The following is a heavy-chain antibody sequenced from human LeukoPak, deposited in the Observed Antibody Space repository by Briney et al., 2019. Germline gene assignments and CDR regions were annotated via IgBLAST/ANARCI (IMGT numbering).Heavy chain of an antibody. J-gene: IGHJ4*02. D-gene: IGHD3-22*01. CDR1: GGSFSGYY. V-gene: IGHV4-34*01. CDR3: ARLGYYYDSSGYYYTPYYFDY. CDR2: INHSGSI. Sequence: PSETLSLTCAVYGGSFSGYYWCWICQPPGKGLEWIGEINHSGSINYNPPPKSRVTISVDTSKNQFSLKLSSVTAADTAVYYCARLGYYYDSSGYYYTPYYFDYWGQGTLVTVSS.